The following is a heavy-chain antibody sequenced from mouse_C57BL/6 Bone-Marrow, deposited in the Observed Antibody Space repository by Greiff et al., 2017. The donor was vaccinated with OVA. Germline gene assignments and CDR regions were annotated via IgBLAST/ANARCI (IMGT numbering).Heavy chain of an antibody. J-gene: IGHJ2*01. CDR1: GFTFSSYG. CDR3: ARHTCDGY. D-gene: IGHD2-13*01. CDR2: ISSGGSYT. V-gene: IGHV5-6*01. Sequence: VQLKESGGDLVKPGGSLKLSCAASGFTFSSYGMSWVRQTPDKRLEWVATISSGGSYTYYPDSVKGRFTISRDNAKNTLYLQMSSLKSEDAAMYYWARHTCDGYWGQGTTLTVSS.